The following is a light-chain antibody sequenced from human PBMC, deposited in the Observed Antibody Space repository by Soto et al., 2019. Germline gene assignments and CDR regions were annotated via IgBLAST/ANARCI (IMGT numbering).Light chain of an antibody. CDR1: SSNIGSNT. V-gene: IGLV1-44*01. CDR3: AAWDDSLNGHVA. Sequence: QSVLTQPPSASGTPGQRVTISCSGSSSNIGSNTVNWYQQLSGTAPKLLIYSNTQRPSGVPDRFSGSKSGTSASLASSGLQAEDDADYYCAAWDDSLNGHVAFGGGTKLTVL. J-gene: IGLJ2*01. CDR2: SNT.